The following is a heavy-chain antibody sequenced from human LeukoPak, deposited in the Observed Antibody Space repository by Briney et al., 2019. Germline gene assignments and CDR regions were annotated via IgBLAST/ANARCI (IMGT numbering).Heavy chain of an antibody. CDR1: GYSISNGYY. J-gene: IGHJ4*02. CDR2: IYQSGST. CDR3: ARHEAMVRGVITPFDY. D-gene: IGHD3-10*01. Sequence: KPSETLSLTCTVSGYSISNGYYWGWIRQPPGKGLEWIGSIYQSGSTFYNPSLKSRVTLSVDTSKNQFSLKLSSVTAADTAVYYCARHEAMVRGVITPFDYWGQGTLVTVSS. V-gene: IGHV4-38-2*02.